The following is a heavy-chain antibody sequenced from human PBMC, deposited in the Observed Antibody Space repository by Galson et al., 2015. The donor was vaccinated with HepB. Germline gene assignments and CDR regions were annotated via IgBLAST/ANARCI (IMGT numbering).Heavy chain of an antibody. J-gene: IGHJ3*02. Sequence: SVKVSCKASGYTFTGYYMHWVRQAPGQGLEWMGWINPNSGGTNYAQKFQGRVTMTRDTSISTAYMELSRLRSDDTAVYYCARDVYGGSLKNAFDIWGQGTMVTVSS. CDR2: INPNSGGT. CDR1: GYTFTGYY. CDR3: ARDVYGGSLKNAFDI. D-gene: IGHD1-26*01. V-gene: IGHV1-2*02.